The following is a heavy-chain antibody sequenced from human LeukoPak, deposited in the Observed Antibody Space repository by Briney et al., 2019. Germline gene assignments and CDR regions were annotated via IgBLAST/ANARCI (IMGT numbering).Heavy chain of an antibody. CDR1: GFTFSSYA. Sequence: GGSLRLSCAASGFTFSSYAMSWVRQTADKRLEWLSAISGSGDATFYTDSVKGRFTISRDNSKNTLYLQMNNLRVEDTAVYYCAKGHFASSSFFDYWGQGTLVTVSS. V-gene: IGHV3-23*01. J-gene: IGHJ4*02. D-gene: IGHD6-6*01. CDR3: AKGHFASSSFFDY. CDR2: ISGSGDAT.